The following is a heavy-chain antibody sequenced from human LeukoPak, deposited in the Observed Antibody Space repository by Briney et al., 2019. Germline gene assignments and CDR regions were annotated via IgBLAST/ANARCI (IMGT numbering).Heavy chain of an antibody. J-gene: IGHJ3*02. CDR2: INHSGST. CDR1: GGSFSGYY. CDR3: ARFGMATVTTPPMGAFDI. V-gene: IGHV4-34*01. D-gene: IGHD4-17*01. Sequence: KPSETLSLTCAVYGGSFSGYYWSWIRQPPGKGLEWIGEINHSGSTNYNPSLKSRVTISVDTSKNQFSLKLSSVTAADTAVYYCARFGMATVTTPPMGAFDIWGQGTMVTVSS.